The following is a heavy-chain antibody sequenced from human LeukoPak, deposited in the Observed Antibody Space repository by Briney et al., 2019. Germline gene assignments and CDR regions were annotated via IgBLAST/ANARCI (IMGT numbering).Heavy chain of an antibody. CDR3: AREADTNPGYCSSTSCYTFDY. CDR1: GGSISSGSYY. D-gene: IGHD2-2*02. Sequence: ASETLSLTCTVSGGSISSGSYYWSWIRQPAGKGLEWIGRIYTSGSTNYNPSLKSRVTISVDTSKNQFSLKLSSVTAADTAVYYCAREADTNPGYCSSTSCYTFDYWGQGTLVTVSS. V-gene: IGHV4-61*02. CDR2: IYTSGST. J-gene: IGHJ4*02.